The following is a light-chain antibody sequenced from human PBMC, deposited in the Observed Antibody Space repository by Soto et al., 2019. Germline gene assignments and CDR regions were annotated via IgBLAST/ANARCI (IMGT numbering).Light chain of an antibody. J-gene: IGKJ2*01. CDR3: QQYNNWPPPYT. CDR1: QSVSSN. V-gene: IGKV3D-15*01. CDR2: GAS. Sequence: EIVMTQSPASLSVSPGERATLSCRASQSVSSNLAWYQQKPGQAPRLLIYGASTRATGIPARFSGSGSGTNFTLTISSLEPEDFAVYYCQQYNNWPPPYTFGQGTKVDIK.